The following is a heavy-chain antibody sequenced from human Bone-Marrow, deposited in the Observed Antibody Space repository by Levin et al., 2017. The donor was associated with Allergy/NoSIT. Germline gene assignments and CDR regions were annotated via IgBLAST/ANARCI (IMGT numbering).Heavy chain of an antibody. CDR3: ANSRGYYGSGSYWGFDY. Sequence: GESLKISCAASGFTFSSYGMHWVRQAPGKGLEWVAVISYDGSNKYYADSVKGRFTISRDNSKNTLYLQMNSLRAEDTAVYYCANSRGYYGSGSYWGFDYWGQGTLVTVSS. CDR2: ISYDGSNK. V-gene: IGHV3-30*18. D-gene: IGHD3-10*01. J-gene: IGHJ4*02. CDR1: GFTFSSYG.